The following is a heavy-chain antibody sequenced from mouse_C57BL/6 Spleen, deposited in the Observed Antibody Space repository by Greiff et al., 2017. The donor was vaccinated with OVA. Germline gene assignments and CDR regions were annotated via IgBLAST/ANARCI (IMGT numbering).Heavy chain of an antibody. CDR1: GYTFTSYW. CDR3: ARYGNDDWFAY. CDR2: IDPSDSET. V-gene: IGHV1-52*01. J-gene: IGHJ3*01. Sequence: QVQLQQPGAELVRPGSSVKLSCKASGYTFTSYWMHWVKQRPIQGLEWIGNIDPSDSETHYNQKFKDKATLTVDKSSSTAYMQLSSLTSEDSAVYYCARYGNDDWFAYWGHGTLDTVSA. D-gene: IGHD2-2*01.